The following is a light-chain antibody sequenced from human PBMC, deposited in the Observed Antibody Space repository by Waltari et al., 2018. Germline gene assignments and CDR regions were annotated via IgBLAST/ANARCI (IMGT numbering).Light chain of an antibody. V-gene: IGKV3-20*01. CDR3: QQYGRSPPSLT. CDR1: QSVSSSY. CDR2: GAS. Sequence: EIVLTQSPGTLSLSPGERATLSCRARQSVSSSYLAWYQQKHGQAPRRPIYGASSRATGIPDRFSGSGSGTDFTLTISRLEPEDFAVYYCQQYGRSPPSLTFGGGTKVEIK. J-gene: IGKJ4*01.